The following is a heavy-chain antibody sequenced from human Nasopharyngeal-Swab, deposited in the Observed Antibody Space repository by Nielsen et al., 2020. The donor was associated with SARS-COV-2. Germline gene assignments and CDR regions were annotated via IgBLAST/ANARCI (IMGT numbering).Heavy chain of an antibody. Sequence: WGPLRLSCAASGFTFSSYGLHWVRQAPGKGLEWVAVISYDGSNKYYADSVKGRFTISRANSKNTLYLQMNILRAEDTAVYYCAKAHGGGFYYYYMDVWGKGTTVTVSS. V-gene: IGHV3-30*18. CDR2: ISYDGSNK. J-gene: IGHJ6*03. D-gene: IGHD2-15*01. CDR3: AKAHGGGFYYYYMDV. CDR1: GFTFSSYG.